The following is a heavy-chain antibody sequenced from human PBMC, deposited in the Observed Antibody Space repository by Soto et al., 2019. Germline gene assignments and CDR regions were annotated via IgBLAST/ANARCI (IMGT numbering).Heavy chain of an antibody. J-gene: IGHJ6*02. CDR1: GFTFSSYA. CDR2: ISYDGSNK. D-gene: IGHD5-18*01. CDR3: ASLVDTAMVTYYYYGMDV. Sequence: GGSLRLSCAASGFTFSSYAMHWVRQAPGKGLEWVAVISYDGSNKYYADSVKGRFTISRDNSKNTLYLQMNSLRAEDTAVYYCASLVDTAMVTYYYYGMDVWGQGTTVTVSS. V-gene: IGHV3-30-3*01.